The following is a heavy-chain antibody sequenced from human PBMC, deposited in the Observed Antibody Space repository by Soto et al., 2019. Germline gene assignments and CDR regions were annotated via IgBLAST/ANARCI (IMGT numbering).Heavy chain of an antibody. CDR2: IIPTLGSA. J-gene: IGHJ4*02. Sequence: QVQLVQSGAEVKKPGSSVQVSCKASGGGNLRDYRTTWVRQAPGQGLEWMGGIIPTLGSANYAQNFQGRVTSTADESTSTVYMELRSLRSEDTSVYYCARGGGGYSFGAVYWGQGTQVTVSS. CDR1: GGGNLRDYR. V-gene: IGHV1-69*01. CDR3: ARGGGGYSFGAVY. D-gene: IGHD5-12*01.